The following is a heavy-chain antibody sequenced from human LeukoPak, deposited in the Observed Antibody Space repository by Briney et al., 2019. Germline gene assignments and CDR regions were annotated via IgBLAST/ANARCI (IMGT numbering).Heavy chain of an antibody. CDR3: ANPARDFADSGAITW. D-gene: IGHD4-17*01. J-gene: IGHJ4*02. V-gene: IGHV4-34*01. CDR2: INHSGIT. Sequence: SETLSLTCAVYGGSFSYYYWSWIRQPPGKGLEWIGEINHSGITNYNPSLKSRVTISADTSKNQFSLKLTSVTAADTAVYYCANPARDFADSGAITWWGQGTLVTVSS. CDR1: GGSFSYYY.